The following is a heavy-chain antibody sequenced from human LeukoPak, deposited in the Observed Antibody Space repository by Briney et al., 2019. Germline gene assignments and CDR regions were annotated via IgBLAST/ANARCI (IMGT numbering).Heavy chain of an antibody. Sequence: GGSLRLSCAASGFTFSSYWMSWVRQAPGKGLEWGANIKQDGSEKYYVDSVKGRFTISRDNAKNSLYLQMNSLRAEDTAVYYCARLSDIVVVPAAIRVTGHDAFDIWGQGTMVTVSS. V-gene: IGHV3-7*01. CDR3: ARLSDIVVVPAAIRVTGHDAFDI. CDR2: IKQDGSEK. CDR1: GFTFSSYW. J-gene: IGHJ3*02. D-gene: IGHD2-2*01.